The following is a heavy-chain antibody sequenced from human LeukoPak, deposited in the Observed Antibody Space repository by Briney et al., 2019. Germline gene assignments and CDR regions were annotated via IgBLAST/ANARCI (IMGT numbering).Heavy chain of an antibody. CDR1: GFTFSSYG. CDR2: INPNSGGT. J-gene: IGHJ5*02. Sequence: GGSLRLSCAASGFTFSSYGMHWVRQAPGQGLEWMGWINPNSGGTNYAQKSQGRVTMTRDTSISTAYMELSRLRSDDTAVYYCAREGASGYSNNWFDPWGQGTLVTVSS. D-gene: IGHD3-22*01. CDR3: AREGASGYSNNWFDP. V-gene: IGHV1-2*02.